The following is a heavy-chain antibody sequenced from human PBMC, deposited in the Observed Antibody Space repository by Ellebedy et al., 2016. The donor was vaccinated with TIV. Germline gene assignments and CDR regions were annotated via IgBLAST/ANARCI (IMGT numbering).Heavy chain of an antibody. J-gene: IGHJ2*01. V-gene: IGHV3-15*01. CDR2: IKRKTDGGTT. D-gene: IGHD1-26*01. CDR1: GFTFDDYA. CDR3: TTIITSSWYFDL. Sequence: GESLKISCAASGFTFDDYAMHWVRQAPGKGLEWVGRIKRKTDGGTTDYAAPVRGRFTISRDDSKNTLYLQMNSLKTEDTAVYYCTTIITSSWYFDLWGRGTLVTVSS.